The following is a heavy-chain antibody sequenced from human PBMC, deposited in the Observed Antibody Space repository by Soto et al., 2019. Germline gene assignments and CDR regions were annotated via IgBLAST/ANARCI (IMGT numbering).Heavy chain of an antibody. V-gene: IGHV3-48*02. Sequence: EVQLVESGGGLVQPGGSLRLSCVASGFTFSSYSMNWVRQAPGKGLEWVSYISTNSRTIHYADSVKGRFTISRDNAKNSLYLQMNSLRDEDTAVYYCAGDCAWAFDDWGQGTLLTVSP. CDR1: GFTFSSYS. CDR2: ISTNSRTI. D-gene: IGHD1-26*01. CDR3: AGDCAWAFDD. J-gene: IGHJ4*02.